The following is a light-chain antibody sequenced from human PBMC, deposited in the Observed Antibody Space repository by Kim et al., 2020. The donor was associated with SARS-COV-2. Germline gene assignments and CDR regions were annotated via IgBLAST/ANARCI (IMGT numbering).Light chain of an antibody. Sequence: GVRATVECRASQSVSESKLAGYQQKTGRAHRLSIYGASKRATGIRERFSGSGSGTDFTRTIRRREPEEFAMYDCKQYGYSKWTFGQGTKVDIK. V-gene: IGKV3-20*01. CDR2: GAS. CDR1: QSVSESK. CDR3: KQYGYSKWT. J-gene: IGKJ1*01.